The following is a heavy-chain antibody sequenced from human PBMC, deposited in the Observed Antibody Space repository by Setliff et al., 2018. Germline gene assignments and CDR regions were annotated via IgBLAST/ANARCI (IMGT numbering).Heavy chain of an antibody. CDR2: ICRGSNT. V-gene: IGHV4-4*07. D-gene: IGHD3-10*01. CDR1: GGSLTSYY. Sequence: PSETLSLTCTVSGGSLTSYYWSWIRQPDGKGLEWIGRICSSENTIGRICRGSNTHYNPSLQSRVTMSLDTSTNQFSLKLRSVTAADTAVYYCARTSRDGATYMDVWGKGTTVTVSS. CDR3: ARTSRDGATYMDV. J-gene: IGHJ6*03.